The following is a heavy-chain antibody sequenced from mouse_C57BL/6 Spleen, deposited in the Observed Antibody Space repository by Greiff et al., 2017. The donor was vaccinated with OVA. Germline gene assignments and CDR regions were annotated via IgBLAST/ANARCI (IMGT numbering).Heavy chain of an antibody. CDR3: ARAYDYDEYFDV. CDR1: GFTFSDYY. Sequence: EVKVVESEGGLVQPGSSMKLSCTASGFTFSDYYMAWVRQVPEKGLEWVANINYDGSSTYYLDSLKSRFIISRDNAKNILYLQMSSLKSEDTATYYCARAYDYDEYFDVWGTGTTVTVSS. J-gene: IGHJ1*03. D-gene: IGHD2-4*01. CDR2: INYDGSST. V-gene: IGHV5-16*01.